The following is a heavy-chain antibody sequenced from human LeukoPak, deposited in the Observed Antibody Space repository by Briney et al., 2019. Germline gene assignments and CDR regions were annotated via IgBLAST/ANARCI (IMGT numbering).Heavy chain of an antibody. CDR1: GFTFSSYA. CDR3: ARDNCSGGSCYPLYNWFDP. J-gene: IGHJ5*02. D-gene: IGHD2-15*01. CDR2: ISSNGGST. Sequence: GGSLRLSCAASGFTFSSYAMHWVRQAPGKGLEYVSAISSNGGSTYYANSVKGRFTISRDNSKNTLYLQMGSLRAEDMAVYYCARDNCSGGSCYPLYNWFDPRGQGTLVTVSS. V-gene: IGHV3-64*01.